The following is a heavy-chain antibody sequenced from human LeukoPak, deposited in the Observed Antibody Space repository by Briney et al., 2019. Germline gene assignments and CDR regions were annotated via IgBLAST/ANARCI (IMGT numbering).Heavy chain of an antibody. CDR2: IYWNDDK. CDR3: ARRREMATLVYAFDI. V-gene: IGHV2-5*01. CDR1: GFSLGTPGVG. J-gene: IGHJ3*02. Sequence: SGPTLVKPTQTLTLTCTFSGFSLGTPGVGVGWIRQPPGKALEWLALIYWNDDKRYSPSLKSRLTITKDTSKNQVVLTMTDMDPVDTATYYCARRREMATLVYAFDIWGQGTMVTVSS. D-gene: IGHD5-24*01.